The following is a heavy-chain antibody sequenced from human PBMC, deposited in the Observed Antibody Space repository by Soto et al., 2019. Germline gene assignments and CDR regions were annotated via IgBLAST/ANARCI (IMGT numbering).Heavy chain of an antibody. V-gene: IGHV1-69*05. CDR1: GGTFSTSS. CDR3: GRLRWGSSSYPGLLDI. J-gene: IGHJ3*02. CDR2: ILPVFGTA. D-gene: IGHD3-16*01. Sequence: SVKVSCKASGGTFSTSSINWLRQAPGQRPEWMGNILPVFGTADYAQKFQDRVTMTTDTSTSTAYMEMRSLRSDDTAVYYCGRLRWGSSSYPGLLDIWGQGTMVTVSS.